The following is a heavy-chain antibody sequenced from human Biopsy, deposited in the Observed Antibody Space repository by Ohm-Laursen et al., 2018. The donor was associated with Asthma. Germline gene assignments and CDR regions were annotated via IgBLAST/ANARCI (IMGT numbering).Heavy chain of an antibody. CDR1: GGSMSSSSYS. Sequence: GTLSLTCTVSGGSMSSSSYSWGWIRQPPGKGLEWIGSIYYSGTTYYNPSLESRVTVSADTSKNQFSLKLTSVTAADTAVYYCVRGSSSWHHGPFHYYYGLDVWGQGTTATVPS. CDR3: VRGSSSWHHGPFHYYYGLDV. CDR2: IYYSGTT. D-gene: IGHD6-13*01. J-gene: IGHJ6*02. V-gene: IGHV4-39*01.